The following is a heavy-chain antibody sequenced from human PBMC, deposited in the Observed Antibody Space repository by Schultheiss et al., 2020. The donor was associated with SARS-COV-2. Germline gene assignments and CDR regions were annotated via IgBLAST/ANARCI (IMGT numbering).Heavy chain of an antibody. CDR3: ARSVHCSGGSCYSDPTGDYYYGMDV. CDR2: IYYSGST. CDR1: GGSISSGGYY. J-gene: IGHJ6*02. D-gene: IGHD2-15*01. V-gene: IGHV4-61*08. Sequence: SQTLSLTCTVSGGSISSGGYYWSWIRQPPGKGLEWIGYIYYSGSTNYNPSLKSRVTMSVDTSKNQFSLKLSSVTAADTAVYYCARSVHCSGGSCYSDPTGDYYYGMDVWGQGTTVTVSS.